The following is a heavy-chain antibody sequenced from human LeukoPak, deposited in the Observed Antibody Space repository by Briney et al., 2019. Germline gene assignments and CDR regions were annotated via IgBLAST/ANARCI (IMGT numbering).Heavy chain of an antibody. J-gene: IGHJ3*02. CDR3: ARGHPNRGRKNGYGAFYI. CDR1: GYTFTSYD. CDR2: MNPNSGNT. Sequence: ASVKVSCKASGYTFTSYDINWVRQATGQGLEWMGWMNPNSGNTGYAQKFQGRVTMTRNTSISTGYMELSRLRPEDKAVYYCARGHPNRGRKNGYGAFYIWGQGTMVTVSS. D-gene: IGHD7-27*01. V-gene: IGHV1-8*01.